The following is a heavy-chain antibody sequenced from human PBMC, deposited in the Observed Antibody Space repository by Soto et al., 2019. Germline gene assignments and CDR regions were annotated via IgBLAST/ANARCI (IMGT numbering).Heavy chain of an antibody. CDR3: ARGRKVEKWVSSGRGGGMDV. V-gene: IGHV4-59*01. D-gene: IGHD6-19*01. CDR2: ISHTGTT. Sequence: PXETLSLPCTVSGTSISGYYWSWVRQPPGKGLEWIGYISHTGTTDYRASLKGRVNLSLDTSANSFSLKLGSVTPADTALYYCARGRKVEKWVSSGRGGGMDVWGQGTTVTVSS. CDR1: GTSISGYY. J-gene: IGHJ6*02.